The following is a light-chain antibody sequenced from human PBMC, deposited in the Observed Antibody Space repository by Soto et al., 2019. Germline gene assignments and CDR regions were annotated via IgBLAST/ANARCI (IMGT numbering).Light chain of an antibody. V-gene: IGKV3-20*01. CDR2: GAS. Sequence: ESVLTRSPGTLTLSPGERATLSCRASKSFSRSYLAWYQQKPGQAPRLLIYGASSRATGIPDRFSGSGSGTDFTLTISRLEPEDFAVFYCQQYGSSAWTFGQGTKVDI. CDR3: QQYGSSAWT. J-gene: IGKJ1*01. CDR1: KSFSRSY.